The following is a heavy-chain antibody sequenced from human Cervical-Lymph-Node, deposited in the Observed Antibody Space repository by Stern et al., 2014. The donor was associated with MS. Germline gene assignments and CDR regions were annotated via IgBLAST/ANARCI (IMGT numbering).Heavy chain of an antibody. CDR2: INPNSGGT. V-gene: IGHV1-2*06. Sequence: QVQLVQSGAEVKKPGASVKVSCKASGYTFTGYYMHWVRQAPGQGLEWMGRINPNSGGTNYAQKFQGRVTMTRDTSISTAYMELSRLRSDDTAVYYCARARVRYCGGDCYLGYWGQGTLVTVSS. CDR1: GYTFTGYY. D-gene: IGHD2-21*02. CDR3: ARARVRYCGGDCYLGY. J-gene: IGHJ4*02.